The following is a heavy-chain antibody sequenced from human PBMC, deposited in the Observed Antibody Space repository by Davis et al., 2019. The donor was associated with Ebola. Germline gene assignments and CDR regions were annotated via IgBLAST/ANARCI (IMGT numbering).Heavy chain of an antibody. CDR2: IYPADSET. D-gene: IGHD2-2*01. Sequence: GESLKISCKGSGYTFTTYWIGWVRQMPGKGLEWMGIIYPADSETRYSPSFAGQVTISVDKSISTAYLQWSSLKASATAIYYCARGRCHDSGFDYWGQGTLVTVSS. V-gene: IGHV5-51*01. CDR3: ARGRCHDSGFDY. CDR1: GYTFTTYW. J-gene: IGHJ4*02.